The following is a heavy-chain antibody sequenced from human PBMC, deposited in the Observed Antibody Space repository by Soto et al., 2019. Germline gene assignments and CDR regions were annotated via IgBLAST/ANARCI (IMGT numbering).Heavy chain of an antibody. V-gene: IGHV4-31*03. CDR3: ARSREPDILTGSTPYYFDF. CDR1: GGSISSGGYY. CDR2: IYYSGST. Sequence: QVQLQESGPGLVKPSQTLSLTCTVSGGSISSGGYYWSWIRQHPGKGLEWIGYIYYSGSTYYSPSLRRRVTLSVDTSKNQFSLKLSSLTAADTAVYYCARSREPDILTGSTPYYFDFWGQGTLVTVSS. J-gene: IGHJ4*02. D-gene: IGHD3-9*01.